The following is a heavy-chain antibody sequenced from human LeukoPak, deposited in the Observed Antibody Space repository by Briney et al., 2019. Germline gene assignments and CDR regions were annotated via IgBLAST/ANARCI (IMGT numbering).Heavy chain of an antibody. CDR3: ARGAPPQN. CDR2: IYYSGAS. V-gene: IGHV4-39*07. Sequence: SETLSLTCTVSGGSISSSSYYWGWIRQPPGKGLEWIGSIYYSGASYYNPSLKSRVTISIDTSKKHFSLKLTSVTAADTAVYYCARGAPPQNWGQGTLVTVSS. J-gene: IGHJ4*02. CDR1: GGSISSSSYY.